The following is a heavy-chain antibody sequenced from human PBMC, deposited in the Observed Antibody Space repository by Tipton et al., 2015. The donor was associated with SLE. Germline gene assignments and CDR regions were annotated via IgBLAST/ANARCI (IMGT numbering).Heavy chain of an antibody. Sequence: TLSLTCAVYGGSFSGYYWSWIRQPPGKGLEWIGEINHSGSTNYNPSLKSRVTISVDTSKNQFSLKLSSVTAAATAVYYCARGRGSSSSGHYWGQGTLVTVSS. CDR3: ARGRGSSSSGHY. J-gene: IGHJ4*02. CDR1: GGSFSGYY. V-gene: IGHV4-34*01. CDR2: INHSGST. D-gene: IGHD6-6*01.